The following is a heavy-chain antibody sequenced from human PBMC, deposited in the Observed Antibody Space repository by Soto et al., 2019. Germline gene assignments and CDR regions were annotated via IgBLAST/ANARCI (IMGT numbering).Heavy chain of an antibody. J-gene: IGHJ4*02. D-gene: IGHD3-16*01. V-gene: IGHV4-59*01. CDR1: GGSISSYY. Sequence: SETLSLTCTVSGGSISSYYWSWIRQPPGKGLEWIGYIYYSGSTNYNPSLKSRVTISVDTSKNQFSLKLSSVTAADTAVYYCARVMTYQRLGTFDYWGQGTLVTVSS. CDR3: ARVMTYQRLGTFDY. CDR2: IYYSGST.